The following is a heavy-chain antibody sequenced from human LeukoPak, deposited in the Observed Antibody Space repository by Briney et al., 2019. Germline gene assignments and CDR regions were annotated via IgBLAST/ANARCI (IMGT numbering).Heavy chain of an antibody. Sequence: GGSLRLSCAASGFTFSSYSMNWVRQAPGKGLEWVANIKQDGSEKYYVDSVKGRFTISRDNAKNSLYLQMNSLRAEDTAVYYCATYSNSWHWGEYFQYWGQGTLVTVSS. CDR2: IKQDGSEK. V-gene: IGHV3-7*01. CDR1: GFTFSSYS. CDR3: ATYSNSWHWGEYFQY. D-gene: IGHD6-13*01. J-gene: IGHJ1*01.